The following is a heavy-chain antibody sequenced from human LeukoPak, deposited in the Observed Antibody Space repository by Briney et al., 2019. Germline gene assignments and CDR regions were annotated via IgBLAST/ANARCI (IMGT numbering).Heavy chain of an antibody. CDR2: ISSIGSTI. J-gene: IGHJ6*03. CDR1: GFTFSSYE. D-gene: IGHD6-19*01. CDR3: ARTSSGWYLSGGPYYYYYYMDV. Sequence: QSGGSLRLSCAAPGFTFSSYEINWVRQAPGKGLGGVSYISSIGSTINYADSVKGRFTISRDNAKNSLYLQMNSLRAEDTAVYYCARTSSGWYLSGGPYYYYYYMDVWGKGTTVTISS. V-gene: IGHV3-48*03.